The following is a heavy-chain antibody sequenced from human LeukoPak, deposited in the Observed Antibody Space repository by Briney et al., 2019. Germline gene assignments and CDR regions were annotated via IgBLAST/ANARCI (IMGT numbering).Heavy chain of an antibody. Sequence: ASVKVACKASGYTFTSYGISWVRQAPGQGLEWMGWIGAYNGNTNYAQKLQGRVTMTTDTSTSTAYMELRSLRSDDTAVYYCARGGYDILTGYYALDYWGQGTLVTVSS. J-gene: IGHJ4*02. CDR3: ARGGYDILTGYYALDY. D-gene: IGHD3-9*01. V-gene: IGHV1-18*01. CDR1: GYTFTSYG. CDR2: IGAYNGNT.